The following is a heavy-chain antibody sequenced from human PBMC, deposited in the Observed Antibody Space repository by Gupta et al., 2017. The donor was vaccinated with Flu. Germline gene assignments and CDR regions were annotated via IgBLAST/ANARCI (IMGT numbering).Heavy chain of an antibody. CDR2: IYSTGSA. D-gene: IGHD3-10*01. J-gene: IGHJ6*02. Sequence: QVQLQESGPGLVKPSETLSLICTVSGGSIISSYWSWIRQPAGKGLEWIGRIYSTGSADYNPSLKSRVSMSVDTSKNQFSLKLSSVTAADTAVYYCARDPHYGSGTDGLDVWGQGTTVIVSS. V-gene: IGHV4-4*07. CDR1: GGSIISSY. CDR3: ARDPHYGSGTDGLDV.